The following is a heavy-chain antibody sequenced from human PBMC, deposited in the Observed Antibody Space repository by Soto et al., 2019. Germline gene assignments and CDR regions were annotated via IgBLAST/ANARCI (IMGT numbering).Heavy chain of an antibody. CDR2: ISSSSSYI. CDR1: GFTFSSYS. CDR3: ARSATYSSSSFYGMDV. V-gene: IGHV3-21*01. J-gene: IGHJ6*02. D-gene: IGHD6-6*01. Sequence: GGSLRLSCAASGFTFSSYSMNWFRQAPGKGLEWVSSISSSSSYIYYADSVKGRFTISRDNAKNSLYLQMNSLRAEDTAVYYCARSATYSSSSFYGMDVWGQGTTVTVSS.